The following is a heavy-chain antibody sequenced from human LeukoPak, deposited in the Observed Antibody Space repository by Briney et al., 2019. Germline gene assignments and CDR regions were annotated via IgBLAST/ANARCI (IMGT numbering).Heavy chain of an antibody. CDR1: GYSFTNYW. J-gene: IGHJ4*02. V-gene: IGHV5-51*01. CDR2: IYPGDSDT. Sequence: GESLKISCKGSGYSFTNYWIGWVRQLPGKGLEWMGIIYPGDSDTRYSPSFQGQVTISVDKSIGTAYLQWSSLKASDTAMYYCARREQYFDFDYWGQGTLVTVSS. CDR3: ARREQYFDFDY. D-gene: IGHD3-9*01.